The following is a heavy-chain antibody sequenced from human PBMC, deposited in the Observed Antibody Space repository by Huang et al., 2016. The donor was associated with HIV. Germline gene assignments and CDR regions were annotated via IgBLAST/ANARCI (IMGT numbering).Heavy chain of an antibody. V-gene: IGHV3-30*17. CDR3: AKESRWFSDLDQ. CDR2: IAYDGRSD. Sequence: QVQLVESGGGVVQPGTSLRLSCTASGFTFNNFAMHWVRQAPGKGFVGVAVIAYDGRSDRYSDSVKGRFTISRDNDKNTLSLEMNRLRHDDTAVYYCAKESRWFSDLDQWGQGTLVTVSS. D-gene: IGHD2-15*01. J-gene: IGHJ5*02. CDR1: GFTFNNFA.